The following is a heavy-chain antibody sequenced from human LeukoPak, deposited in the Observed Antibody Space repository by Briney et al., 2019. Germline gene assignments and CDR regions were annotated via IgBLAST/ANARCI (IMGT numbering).Heavy chain of an antibody. CDR3: ARGRSGLAAAGTYDS. Sequence: GASVKVSCKASGYTFTSSDINWVRQATGQGLEWMGWINPKSGRTGYAKKFQARVSMTMNTSITTAYVEVSSLRFEDTAVYYCARGRSGLAAAGTYDSWGQGTLITVSS. D-gene: IGHD6-13*01. J-gene: IGHJ4*02. CDR1: GYTFTSSD. V-gene: IGHV1-8*01. CDR2: INPKSGRT.